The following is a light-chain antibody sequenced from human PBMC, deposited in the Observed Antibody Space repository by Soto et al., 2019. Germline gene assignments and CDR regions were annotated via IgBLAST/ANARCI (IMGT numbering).Light chain of an antibody. V-gene: IGKV2-28*01. J-gene: IGKJ2*01. CDR2: LGS. CDR1: QSLLHSNGYNY. CDR3: MQALQTPPYT. Sequence: DLVMTQSPLSLPVTPGEPASISCRSSQSLLHSNGYNYLDWYLQKPGQSPQLLIYLGSNRASGVPDRFSCRGSGTDFTLKISRVEAEDVGIYYCMQALQTPPYTFGQGTKLAIK.